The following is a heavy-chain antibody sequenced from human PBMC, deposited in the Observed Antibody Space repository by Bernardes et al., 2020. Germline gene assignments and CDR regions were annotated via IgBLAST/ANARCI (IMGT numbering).Heavy chain of an antibody. V-gene: IGHV4-34*01. CDR2: INHSGST. Sequence: TLSLTCAFYGGSFSGYYWSWIRQPPGKGLEWIGEINHSGSTNYNPSLKSRVTISVDTSKNQFSLKLSSVTAADTAVYYCARGYCSGGSCHGNWFDPWGQGTLVTVSS. CDR1: GGSFSGYY. J-gene: IGHJ5*02. D-gene: IGHD2-15*01. CDR3: ARGYCSGGSCHGNWFDP.